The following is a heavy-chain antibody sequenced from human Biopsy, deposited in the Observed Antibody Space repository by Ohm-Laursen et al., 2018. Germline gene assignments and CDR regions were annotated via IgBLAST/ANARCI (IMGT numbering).Heavy chain of an antibody. Sequence: SVKVSCKVPGGTFSNYGVNWVRQAPGQGLEWLGGNIPILGTGNYAQKFQARVTVAADTSTSTATMELRSLRSDDTAVYYCATKLTGYFHHWGQGTLVTVSS. CDR3: ATKLTGYFHH. D-gene: IGHD3-9*01. V-gene: IGHV1-69*06. CDR1: GGTFSNYG. J-gene: IGHJ1*01. CDR2: NIPILGTG.